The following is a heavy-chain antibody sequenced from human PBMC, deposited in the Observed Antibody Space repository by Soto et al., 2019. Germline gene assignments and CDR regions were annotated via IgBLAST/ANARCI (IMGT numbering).Heavy chain of an antibody. V-gene: IGHV1-18*01. CDR2: ISAYNGNT. CDR3: AIKKTPDHYDSSGYPHNWFDP. Sequence: ASVKVSCKASGYTFTSYGISWVRQAPGQGLEWMGWISAYNGNTNYAQKLQGRVTMTTDTSTSTAYMELSSLRSEDTAVSYCAIKKTPDHYDSSGYPHNWFDPWGQGTLVTVSS. D-gene: IGHD3-22*01. J-gene: IGHJ5*02. CDR1: GYTFTSYG.